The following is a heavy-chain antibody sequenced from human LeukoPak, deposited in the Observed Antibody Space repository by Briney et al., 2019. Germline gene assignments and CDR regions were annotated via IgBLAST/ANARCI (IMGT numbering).Heavy chain of an antibody. CDR2: INTNTGNP. Sequence: GASVKVSCKASGYTFTSYAMNWVRQAPGQGLEWMGWINTNTGNPTYAQGFTGRFVFSLDTSVSTAYLQISSLKAEDTAVYYCARDHKRILASNIAVAPYWGQGTLVTVSS. CDR3: ARDHKRILASNIAVAPY. J-gene: IGHJ4*02. D-gene: IGHD6-19*01. CDR1: GYTFTSYA. V-gene: IGHV7-4-1*02.